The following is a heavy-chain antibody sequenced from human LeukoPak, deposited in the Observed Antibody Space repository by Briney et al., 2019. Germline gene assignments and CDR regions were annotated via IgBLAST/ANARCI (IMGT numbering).Heavy chain of an antibody. CDR3: ARVSFGPASEWFDP. CDR1: GFNVRSKY. Sequence: GGSLRLSCAASGFNVRSKYMSWVRQAPGKGLECVSVFYSGGTTAYADSVKGRFTVSIDNSNNTLYLQMNSLRAEDTAVYYCARVSFGPASEWFDPWGQGTLVTASS. V-gene: IGHV3-53*01. J-gene: IGHJ5*02. CDR2: FYSGGTT. D-gene: IGHD3/OR15-3a*01.